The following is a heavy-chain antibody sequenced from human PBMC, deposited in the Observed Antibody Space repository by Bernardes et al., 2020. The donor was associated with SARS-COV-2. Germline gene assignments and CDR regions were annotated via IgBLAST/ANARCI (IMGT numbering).Heavy chain of an antibody. J-gene: IGHJ3*01. CDR1: GYSFTDYY. CDR3: ARDGVVSRNYDAYDV. D-gene: IGHD2-15*01. V-gene: IGHV1-2*02. CDR2: LNPNSGNT. Sequence: ASVKVSCKASGYSFTDYYLHWVRQAPGQGLEWLGWLNPNSGNTNSAQKFQGRVTMTRDTSISTAYIELTGLTPDDTAVYYCARDGVVSRNYDAYDVWGQGTMVTVSS.